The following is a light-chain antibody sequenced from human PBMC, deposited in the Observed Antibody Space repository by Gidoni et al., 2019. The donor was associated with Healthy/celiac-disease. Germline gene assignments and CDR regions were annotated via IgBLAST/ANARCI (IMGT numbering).Light chain of an antibody. CDR3: QQANSFPLT. J-gene: IGKJ4*01. CDR1: QGISSW. V-gene: IGKV1-12*01. Sequence: DIQMTQSTSSVSASVGDRVTITCRASQGISSWLVWYQQKPGKAHKLLIYAASSLQSGVPSRFSGRGSGTDFTLTISSLQPEDFATYYCQQANSFPLTFGGGTKVEIK. CDR2: AAS.